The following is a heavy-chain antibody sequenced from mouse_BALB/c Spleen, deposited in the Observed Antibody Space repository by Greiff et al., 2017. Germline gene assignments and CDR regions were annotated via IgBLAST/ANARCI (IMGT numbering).Heavy chain of an antibody. D-gene: IGHD1-1*01. V-gene: IGHV5-17*02. CDR3: ARDGSSSYYAMDY. Sequence: EVKLVESGGGLVQPGGSRKLSCAASGFTFSSFGMHWVRQAPEKGLEWVAYISSGSSTIYYADTVKGRFTISRDNPKNTLFLQMTSLRSEDTAMYYCARDGSSSYYAMDYWGQGTSVTVSS. CDR1: GFTFSSFG. CDR2: ISSGSSTI. J-gene: IGHJ4*01.